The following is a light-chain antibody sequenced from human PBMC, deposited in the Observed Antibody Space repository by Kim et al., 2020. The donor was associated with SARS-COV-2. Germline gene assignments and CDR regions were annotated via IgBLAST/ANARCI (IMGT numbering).Light chain of an antibody. CDR2: GAS. J-gene: IGKJ2*01. V-gene: IGKV3-15*01. CDR1: QTVTSSY. Sequence: PGERATLSCRASQTVTSSYLAWYQQIPGQAPRLLIYGASTRATDIPARFSGSGSGTEFTLIISGLQSEDFAVYYCQQYDKWPPYTFGQGTKLEI. CDR3: QQYDKWPPYT.